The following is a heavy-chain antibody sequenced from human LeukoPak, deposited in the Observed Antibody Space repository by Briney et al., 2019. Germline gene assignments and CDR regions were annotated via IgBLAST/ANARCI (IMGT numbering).Heavy chain of an antibody. CDR2: INTDGSIT. D-gene: IGHD4-11*01. J-gene: IGHJ6*03. Sequence: GGSLRLSCAASGFTFSSYWMHWVRQAPGKGLVWVSLINTDGSITNYADSVKGRFTISRDNAKNTLYLQMNSLRAEDTAVYYCATTTTVPYYYYYYMDVWGKGTTVTVSS. CDR1: GFTFSSYW. CDR3: ATTTTVPYYYYYYMDV. V-gene: IGHV3-74*01.